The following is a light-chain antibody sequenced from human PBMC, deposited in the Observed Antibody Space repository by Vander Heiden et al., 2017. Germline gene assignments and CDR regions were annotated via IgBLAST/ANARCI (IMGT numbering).Light chain of an antibody. Sequence: EIVLTPSPATLSVSPGERATLSCRASQGVSSYVAWYQQKAGQAPRLLNYGASTRATGLPARFGGSGSGTEFTLTISRLQSEDFAVYCCQQYNTWPSFGQGTKLEIK. CDR2: GAS. CDR3: QQYNTWPS. V-gene: IGKV3-15*01. CDR1: QGVSSY. J-gene: IGKJ2*01.